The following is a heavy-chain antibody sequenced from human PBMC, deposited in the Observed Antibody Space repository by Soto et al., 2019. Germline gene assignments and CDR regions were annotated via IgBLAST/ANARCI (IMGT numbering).Heavy chain of an antibody. Sequence: EVQLVESGGGLVQPGGSLRLSCAASGFTVSSNYMSWVRQAPGKGLEWVSVIYSGGSTYYADSVKGRFTISRDNSKNTLYLQMNSLRAEDTAVYYCARGPMIPGDIVATITEDFDYWGQGTLVTVSS. V-gene: IGHV3-66*01. CDR2: IYSGGST. CDR1: GFTVSSNY. D-gene: IGHD5-12*01. CDR3: ARGPMIPGDIVATITEDFDY. J-gene: IGHJ4*02.